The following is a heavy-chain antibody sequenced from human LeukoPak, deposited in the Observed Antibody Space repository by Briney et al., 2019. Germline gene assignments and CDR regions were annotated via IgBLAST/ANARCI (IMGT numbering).Heavy chain of an antibody. V-gene: IGHV3-13*01. CDR1: GFTFSNYD. Sequence: GGSLRLACVASGFTFSNYDMHWVRQGTEKGLEWVSGIGIRDDTHYPDSVKGRFTISRENAKNSLYLQMNSLRVGDTAMYYCARAARFYGSTGAHAFDIWGQGTKVTVS. CDR3: ARAARFYGSTGAHAFDI. J-gene: IGHJ3*02. CDR2: IGIRDDT. D-gene: IGHD2-8*02.